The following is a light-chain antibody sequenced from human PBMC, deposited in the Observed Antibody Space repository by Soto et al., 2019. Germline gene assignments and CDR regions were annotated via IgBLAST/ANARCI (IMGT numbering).Light chain of an antibody. Sequence: EIVLTQSPGTLSLSPGERATLSCRASQRVSSNFLGWYQQKPGQAPRLLIYGASSSATGVPDRFSGSGSGTDFTLTISRLEPEDFAVFYCQQYGSPPYTFGQGTKLEIK. CDR1: QRVSSNF. CDR3: QQYGSPPYT. J-gene: IGKJ2*01. V-gene: IGKV3-20*01. CDR2: GAS.